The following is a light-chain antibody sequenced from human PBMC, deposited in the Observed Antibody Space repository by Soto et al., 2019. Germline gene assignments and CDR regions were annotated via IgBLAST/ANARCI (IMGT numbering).Light chain of an antibody. CDR2: AAS. Sequence: DIQMTQSPSVMSASVGDRVTITCRASQDIDNFLAWFQQKPGKVPKRLIFAASSLQSGVPSRFSGSGSGTEFTLTIASLQPDDFATYYCLQNNSYPWTFGQGTKVDIK. V-gene: IGKV1-17*03. J-gene: IGKJ1*01. CDR1: QDIDNF. CDR3: LQNNSYPWT.